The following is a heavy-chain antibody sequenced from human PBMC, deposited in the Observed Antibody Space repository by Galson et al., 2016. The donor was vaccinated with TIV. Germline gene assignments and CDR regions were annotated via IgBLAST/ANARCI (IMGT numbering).Heavy chain of an antibody. V-gene: IGHV3-23*01. CDR1: GFTFSTYA. Sequence: SLRLSCATSGFTFSTYAMTWVRQAPGKGLEWVSAISGSGESTFFADSVKGRFTISRDNSKNTVYLQMNSLSADDTAVYYCAKVLGFGGVFNWFDPWGQGTLVTVSS. CDR3: AKVLGFGGVFNWFDP. CDR2: ISGSGEST. J-gene: IGHJ5*02. D-gene: IGHD3-10*01.